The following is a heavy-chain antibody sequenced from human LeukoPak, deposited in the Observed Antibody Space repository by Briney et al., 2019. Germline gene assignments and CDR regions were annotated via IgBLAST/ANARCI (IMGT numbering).Heavy chain of an antibody. Sequence: ASVKVSCKASGYTFTSYYMHWVRQAPGQGLEWMGIINPSGGSTSYAQKFQGRVAMTRDTSTSTVYMELSSLRSEDTAVYYCARGRLGGSSSDWFDPWGQGTLVTVSS. V-gene: IGHV1-46*01. CDR1: GYTFTSYY. D-gene: IGHD6-6*01. CDR2: INPSGGST. CDR3: ARGRLGGSSSDWFDP. J-gene: IGHJ5*02.